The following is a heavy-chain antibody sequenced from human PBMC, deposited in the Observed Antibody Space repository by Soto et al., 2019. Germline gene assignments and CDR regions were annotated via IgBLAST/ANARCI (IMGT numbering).Heavy chain of an antibody. D-gene: IGHD3-3*01. CDR2: IYYSGST. J-gene: IGHJ6*02. V-gene: IGHV4-30-4*01. Sequence: SETLSLTCAVYGGSFSCYYWSWIRQPPGKGLEWIGYIYYSGSTYYNPSLKSRVTISVDTSKNQFSLKLSSVTAADTAVYYCASGLTIFGVVPPLYGMDVWGQGTTVTVSS. CDR1: GGSFSCYY. CDR3: ASGLTIFGVVPPLYGMDV.